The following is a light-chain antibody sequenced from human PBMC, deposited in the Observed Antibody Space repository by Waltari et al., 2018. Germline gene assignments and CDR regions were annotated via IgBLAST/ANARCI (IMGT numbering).Light chain of an antibody. CDR3: QQRSKRPS. CDR1: RSVSSY. CDR2: DAS. V-gene: IGKV3-11*01. J-gene: IGKJ1*01. Sequence: EIVLTQSPATLSLSPGERATLSCRASRSVSSYLAWYQQKPGQAPRLLIYDASNRATGIPARFSGSGSGTDFTLIISSLEPEDSAIYYCQQRSKRPSFGQGTKVEIK.